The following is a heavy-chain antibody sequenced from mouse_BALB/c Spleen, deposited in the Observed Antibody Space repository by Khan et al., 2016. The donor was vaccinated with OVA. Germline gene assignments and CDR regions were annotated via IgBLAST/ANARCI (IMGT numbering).Heavy chain of an antibody. D-gene: IGHD2-2*01. Sequence: EVELVESGGGLMKPGGSLKLSCAASGFTFSSYAMSWVRQTPEKRLDWVATISSGGSYTYYPDSVKGRFTISRDNAKNTLNLQMSSLRYEDTAIYYCARIYYGYGVSLRDDWGQGTSVTVSS. CDR1: GFTFSSYA. V-gene: IGHV5-9-1*01. CDR2: ISSGGSYT. J-gene: IGHJ4*01. CDR3: ARIYYGYGVSLRDD.